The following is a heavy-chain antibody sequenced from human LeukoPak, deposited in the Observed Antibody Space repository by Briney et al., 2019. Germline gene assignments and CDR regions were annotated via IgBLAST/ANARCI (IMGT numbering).Heavy chain of an antibody. CDR3: ATDIGHPLGYCSSTSCYKNWFDP. J-gene: IGHJ5*02. V-gene: IGHV1-69-2*01. CDR1: GYTFTDYY. CDR2: VDPEDGET. D-gene: IGHD2-2*02. Sequence: GATVKISCKVSGYTFTDYYMHWVQQAPGKGLEWMGLVDPEDGETIYAEKFQGRVTITADTSTDTAYMELSSLRSEDTAVYYCATDIGHPLGYCSSTSCYKNWFDPWGQGTLVTVSS.